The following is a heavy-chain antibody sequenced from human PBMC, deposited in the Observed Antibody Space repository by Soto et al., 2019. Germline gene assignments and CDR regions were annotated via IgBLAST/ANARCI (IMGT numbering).Heavy chain of an antibody. CDR1: GGSISSGGYY. D-gene: IGHD3-22*01. CDR3: ARSRGYYDSSGPKRGTFDY. CDR2: IYYSGST. J-gene: IGHJ4*02. Sequence: SETLSLTCTVSGGSISSGGYYWSWIRQHPGKGLEWIGYIYYSGSTYYNPSLKSRVTISVDTSKNQFSLKLSSVTAADTAVYYCARSRGYYDSSGPKRGTFDYWGQGTLVTVSS. V-gene: IGHV4-31*03.